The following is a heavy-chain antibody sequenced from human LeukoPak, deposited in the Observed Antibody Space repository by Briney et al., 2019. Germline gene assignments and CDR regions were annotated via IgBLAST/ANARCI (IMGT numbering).Heavy chain of an antibody. CDR3: ARSSYDSSGYYYQTPYENAFDI. Sequence: GGSLRLSCAASGFTFSDYYMSWIRQAPGKGLEWVSYISSSGSTIYYADSVKGRFTISRDNAKNSLYLQMNSLRAEDTAVYYCARSSYDSSGYYYQTPYENAFDIWGQGTMVTVSS. V-gene: IGHV3-11*01. D-gene: IGHD3-22*01. CDR2: ISSSGSTI. J-gene: IGHJ3*02. CDR1: GFTFSDYY.